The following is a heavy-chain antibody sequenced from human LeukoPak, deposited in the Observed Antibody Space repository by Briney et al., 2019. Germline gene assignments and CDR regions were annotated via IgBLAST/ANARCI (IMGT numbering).Heavy chain of an antibody. V-gene: IGHV1-3*01. CDR3: AKGPYCRGGSCYSFWFDP. J-gene: IGHJ5*02. CDR1: GYTFTSYA. CDR2: INAGNGNT. D-gene: IGHD2-15*01. Sequence: ASVKVSCKASGYTFTSYAMHWVRQAPGQRLEWMGWINAGNGNTKYSQKFQGRVTITRDTSASTAYMELSSLRSEDKAVYYCAKGPYCRGGSCYSFWFDPWGQGTLVTVSS.